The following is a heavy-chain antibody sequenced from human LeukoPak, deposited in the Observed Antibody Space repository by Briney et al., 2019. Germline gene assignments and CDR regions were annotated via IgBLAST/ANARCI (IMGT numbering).Heavy chain of an antibody. CDR2: ISGRGGST. J-gene: IGHJ4*02. Sequence: GGSLRLSCAASGFMFSSYAMSWVRQAPGKGLEWVSVISGRGGSTYYADSVKGRFTISRDNPKNTLYLQMNSLRAEDTAVYYCAQVAPHPITTYGIVIGEFKYWGQGALVTVSS. CDR3: AQVAPHPITTYGIVIGEFKY. CDR1: GFMFSSYA. V-gene: IGHV3-23*01. D-gene: IGHD3-3*01.